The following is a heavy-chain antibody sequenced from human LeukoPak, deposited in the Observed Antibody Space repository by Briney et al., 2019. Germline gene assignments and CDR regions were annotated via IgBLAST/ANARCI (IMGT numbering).Heavy chain of an antibody. D-gene: IGHD2-2*01. J-gene: IGHJ4*02. Sequence: GASVKVSCKASGGTFSSYAISWVRQAPGQGLEWMGGIIPIFGTANYAQKFQGRVTITADESTSTAYMELSSLRSEDTAVYYCARSYTRGVPAAQGGLDYWGQGTLVTVSS. CDR3: ARSYTRGVPAAQGGLDY. V-gene: IGHV1-69*13. CDR1: GGTFSSYA. CDR2: IIPIFGTA.